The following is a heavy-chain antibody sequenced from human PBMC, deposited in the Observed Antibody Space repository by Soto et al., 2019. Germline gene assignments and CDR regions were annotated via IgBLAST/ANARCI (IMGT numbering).Heavy chain of an antibody. Sequence: SETLSLTCTVSGASITYGGYSWSWIRQTPGKGLEWIGYINHLETTFYNPSFESRLTLSIDRAKNQFSLKLHSMSAADRAVYFCATGGGSDSFDYWGQGILVTVSS. CDR3: ATGGGSDSFDY. D-gene: IGHD1-26*01. V-gene: IGHV4-30-2*01. J-gene: IGHJ4*02. CDR1: GASITYGGYS. CDR2: INHLETT.